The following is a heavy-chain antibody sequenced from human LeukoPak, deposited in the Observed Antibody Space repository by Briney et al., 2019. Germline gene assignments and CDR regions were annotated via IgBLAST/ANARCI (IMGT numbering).Heavy chain of an antibody. Sequence: GGSLRLSCAASGFTFSSYGMHWVRQAPGKGLEWVAFIRYDGGNKYYADSVKGRFTISRDNSKNTLYLQMNSLRAEDTAVYYCAKAINGYGSYYYYYMDVWGKGTTVTISS. CDR3: AKAINGYGSYYYYYMDV. V-gene: IGHV3-30*02. CDR2: IRYDGGNK. D-gene: IGHD3-10*01. CDR1: GFTFSSYG. J-gene: IGHJ6*03.